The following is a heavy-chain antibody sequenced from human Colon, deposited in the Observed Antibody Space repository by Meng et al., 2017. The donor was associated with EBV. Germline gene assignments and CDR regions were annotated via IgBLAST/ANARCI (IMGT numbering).Heavy chain of an antibody. D-gene: IGHD3-10*01. V-gene: IGHV4-34*01. J-gene: IGHJ5*02. CDR2: INDSVNT. CDR3: ARRGPSGNFSP. CDR1: GGSFPDYD. Sequence: QGPLVQWGAELLKPSATLYRICSCSGGSFPDYDWTWIRHAPGKGLEWIGEINDSVNTEYNPSINNRVAILLDTSNTQFSLMERSVLAADSAVYYCARRGPSGNFSPWSQGALVTVSS.